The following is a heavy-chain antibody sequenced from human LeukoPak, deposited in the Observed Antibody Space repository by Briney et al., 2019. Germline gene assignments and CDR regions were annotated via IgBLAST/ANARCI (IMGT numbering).Heavy chain of an antibody. Sequence: GESLKISCRGSGYSFTTYWIGWVRQMPGEGLEWMGIIYPGDSDTRYSPSFQGQVIISADKSISTAYLQWSSLKASDTAMYYCARLPAHSNGIDYWGQGTLVTVSS. CDR1: GYSFTTYW. V-gene: IGHV5-51*01. D-gene: IGHD6-19*01. CDR2: IYPGDSDT. J-gene: IGHJ4*02. CDR3: ARLPAHSNGIDY.